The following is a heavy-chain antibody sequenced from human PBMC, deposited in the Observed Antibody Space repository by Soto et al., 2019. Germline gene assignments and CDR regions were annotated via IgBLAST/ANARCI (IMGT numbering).Heavy chain of an antibody. CDR3: AKDRFGIGTMGPFDY. V-gene: IGHV3-23*01. J-gene: IGHJ4*02. CDR1: GFTFSSYA. CDR2: ISGSGGST. Sequence: GGSLRLSCAASGFTFSSYAMSWVRQAPGKGLEWVSAISGSGGSTYYADSVKGRFTISRDNSKNTLYLQMNSLRAEDTAVYYCAKDRFGIGTMGPFDYWGQGTLVTVSS. D-gene: IGHD3-10*01.